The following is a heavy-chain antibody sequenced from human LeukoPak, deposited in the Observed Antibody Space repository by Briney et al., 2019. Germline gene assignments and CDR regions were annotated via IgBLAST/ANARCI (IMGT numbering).Heavy chain of an antibody. V-gene: IGHV4-34*01. CDR2: INHSGST. Sequence: SETLSLTCAVYGGSFSGYYWSWIRQPPGKGLEWIGEINHSGSTNYNPSLKSRVTISVDTSKNQFSLKLSSVTAADTAVYYCAGGPIAAAEDAAFWGQGTLVTVSS. D-gene: IGHD6-13*01. CDR3: AGGPIAAAEDAAF. J-gene: IGHJ1*01. CDR1: GGSFSGYY.